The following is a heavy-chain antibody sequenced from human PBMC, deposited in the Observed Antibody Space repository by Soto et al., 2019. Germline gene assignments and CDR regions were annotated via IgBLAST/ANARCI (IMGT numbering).Heavy chain of an antibody. V-gene: IGHV1-69*01. Sequence: QVQLVQSGAEGRKPGSSVKVSCKISGGTFTNYVISWLRQAPGQGLEWMGVLIPIFGAANLDQKFQSRVTITADESTSTVNMELSILTSENTAVYYCARRRLPPNFDTWGQGPVVTVSS. D-gene: IGHD2-21*01. CDR3: ARRRLPPNFDT. CDR2: LIPIFGAA. J-gene: IGHJ5*02. CDR1: GGTFTNYV.